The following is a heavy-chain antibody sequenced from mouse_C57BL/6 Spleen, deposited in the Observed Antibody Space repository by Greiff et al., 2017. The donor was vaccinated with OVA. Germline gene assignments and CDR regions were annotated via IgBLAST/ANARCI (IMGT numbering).Heavy chain of an antibody. CDR2: IYPGSGNT. V-gene: IGHV1-76*01. CDR3: AISYGSSPYAMDY. D-gene: IGHD1-1*01. Sequence: QVQLKQSGAELVRPGASVKLSCKASGYTFTDYYINWVKQRPGQGLEWIARIYPGSGNTYYNEKFKGKATLTAEKSSSTAYMQLSSLTSEDSAVYFCAISYGSSPYAMDYWGQGTSVTVSS. CDR1: GYTFTDYY. J-gene: IGHJ4*01.